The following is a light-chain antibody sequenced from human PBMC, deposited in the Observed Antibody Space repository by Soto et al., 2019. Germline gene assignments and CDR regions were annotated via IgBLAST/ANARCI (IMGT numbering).Light chain of an antibody. J-gene: IGKJ1*01. CDR1: QFVNSGF. CDR2: GAS. Sequence: EVVLTQSPGTLSSSPGESATLSCRATQFVNSGFLAWYQQKPGQAPRPLIYGASSRATGVPDRFSGSGSGTDFTLTISRLEPEDFAVYYCQQYGSSPRTFGQGTKVEIK. CDR3: QQYGSSPRT. V-gene: IGKV3-20*01.